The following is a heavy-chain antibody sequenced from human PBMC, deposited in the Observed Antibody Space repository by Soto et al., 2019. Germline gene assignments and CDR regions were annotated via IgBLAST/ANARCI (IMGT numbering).Heavy chain of an antibody. V-gene: IGHV4-39*01. Sequence: PSEILSLSSTFAGGCVSLSNYCWGWIRQSPGKGVELIGSVYYRERSYSKSSVNSRVTVSMDTSNNQFSLNLNSVTASDTAVYFCVSQRTSVLPQAYFAYWGPGALVTV. CDR3: VSQRTSVLPQAYFAY. D-gene: IGHD2-8*01. CDR1: GGCVSLSNYC. J-gene: IGHJ4*02. CDR2: VYYRERS.